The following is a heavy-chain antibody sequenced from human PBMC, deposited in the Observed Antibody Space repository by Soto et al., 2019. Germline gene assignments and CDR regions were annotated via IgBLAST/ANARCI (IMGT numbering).Heavy chain of an antibody. CDR2: ISYDGSNK. Sequence: QVQLVESGGGVVQPGRSLRLSCAASGFTFSSYGMHWVRQAPGKGLEWVAVISYDGSNKYYADSVKGRFTISRDNSKNTLYLQMNSLRAEDTAVYYCAKGVDIVATITYYYYYGMDVWGQGTTVTVSS. D-gene: IGHD5-12*01. V-gene: IGHV3-30*18. CDR1: GFTFSSYG. CDR3: AKGVDIVATITYYYYYGMDV. J-gene: IGHJ6*02.